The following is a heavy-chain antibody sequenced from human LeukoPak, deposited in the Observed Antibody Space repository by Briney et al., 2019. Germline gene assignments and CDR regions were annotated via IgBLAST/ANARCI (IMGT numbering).Heavy chain of an antibody. CDR1: GFTFSSYW. V-gene: IGHV3-74*01. CDR2: INSDGSST. CDR3: ARAGFYGSGFSYYYYYMDV. D-gene: IGHD3-10*01. J-gene: IGHJ6*03. Sequence: GGSLRLSCAASGFTFSSYWMHWVRQAPGEGLVWVSRINSDGSSTSYADSVKGRFTISRDNAKNTLYLQMNSLRAEDTAVYYCARAGFYGSGFSYYYYYMDVWGKGTTVTISS.